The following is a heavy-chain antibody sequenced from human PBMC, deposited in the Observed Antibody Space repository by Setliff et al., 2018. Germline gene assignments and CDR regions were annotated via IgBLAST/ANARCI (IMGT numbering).Heavy chain of an antibody. Sequence: PSETLSLTCTVSGYSISSGYIWGWIRQPPGKGLEWVGNIGHTGSINYNSSLKSRLTISRDTSKNQVSLKLNSVTATDTAVYYCARDLGHGGDSDYWGQGILVTVPQ. CDR1: GYSISSGYI. D-gene: IGHD2-21*02. CDR3: ARDLGHGGDSDY. CDR2: IGHTGSI. J-gene: IGHJ4*02. V-gene: IGHV4-38-2*02.